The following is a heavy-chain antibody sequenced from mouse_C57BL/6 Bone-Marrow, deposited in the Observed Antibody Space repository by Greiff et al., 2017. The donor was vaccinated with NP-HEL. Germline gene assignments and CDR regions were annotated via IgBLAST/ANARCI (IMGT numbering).Heavy chain of an antibody. CDR2: IDPSDSYT. J-gene: IGHJ2*01. CDR1: GYTFTSYW. CDR3: ARGYDYDFDY. V-gene: IGHV1-69*01. D-gene: IGHD2-4*01. Sequence: VQLHQPGAELVMPGASVKLSCKASGYTFTSYWMHWVKQRPGQGLEWIGEIDPSDSYTNYNQKFKGKSTLTVDKSSSTAYMQLSSLTSEDSAVYYCARGYDYDFDYWGQGTTLTVSS.